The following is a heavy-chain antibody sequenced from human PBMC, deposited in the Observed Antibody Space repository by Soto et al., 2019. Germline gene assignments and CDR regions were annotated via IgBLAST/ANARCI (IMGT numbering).Heavy chain of an antibody. J-gene: IGHJ4*02. CDR1: GFSFSTHY. V-gene: IGHV3-48*01. CDR3: LNGDYY. Sequence: EEQLVESGGGLVQPGGSLRLSCAASGFSFSTHYMNWVRQTPGKGLEWVSSINRDSTVIKYADSVKGRFTISRDNARNSLSLQMNSLRAEDTAVYYGLNGDYYVGPGTLVTVSS. D-gene: IGHD3-16*01. CDR2: INRDSTVI.